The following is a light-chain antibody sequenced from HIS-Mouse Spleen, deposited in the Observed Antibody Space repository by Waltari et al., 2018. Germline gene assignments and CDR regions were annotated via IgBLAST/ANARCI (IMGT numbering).Light chain of an antibody. CDR2: DDS. J-gene: IGLJ2*01. Sequence: SSVLTQPPSVSVAPGQTARITCGGHNLGSKSVHWYQQKPGQAPVLVVYDDSDRPSGIPERFSGSNSGNTATLTISRVEAGDEADYYCQVWDSSSDHVVFGGGTKLTVL. V-gene: IGLV3-21*02. CDR3: QVWDSSSDHVV. CDR1: NLGSKS.